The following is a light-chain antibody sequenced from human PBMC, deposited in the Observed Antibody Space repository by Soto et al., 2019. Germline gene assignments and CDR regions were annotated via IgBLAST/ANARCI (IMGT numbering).Light chain of an antibody. CDR3: QQRSNPPT. CDR1: QSVSSY. J-gene: IGKJ4*01. Sequence: PGERATLSCRASQSVSSYLAWYQQKPGQAPRLLIYDASNRATGIPARFSGSGSGTDFTLTISSLEPEDSAVYYCQQRSNPPTFGGGTKVEIK. V-gene: IGKV3-11*01. CDR2: DAS.